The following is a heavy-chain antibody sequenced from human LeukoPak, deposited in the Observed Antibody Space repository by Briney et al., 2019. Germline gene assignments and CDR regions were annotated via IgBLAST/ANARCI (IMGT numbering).Heavy chain of an antibody. Sequence: GGSLRLSCAASGFTFSSYAMHWVRQAPGKGLEWVASINQDGGEIHYVDSVKGRFTISRDNAKNSLFLQMNSLTAEDTAVHYCVREFAGDSSGYSWYYYYMDVWGKGTTVTISS. CDR1: GFTFSSYA. D-gene: IGHD3-22*01. CDR3: VREFAGDSSGYSWYYYYMDV. V-gene: IGHV3-7*01. CDR2: INQDGGEI. J-gene: IGHJ6*03.